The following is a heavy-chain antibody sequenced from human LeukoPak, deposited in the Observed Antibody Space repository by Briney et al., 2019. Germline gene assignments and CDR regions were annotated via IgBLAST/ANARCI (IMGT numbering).Heavy chain of an antibody. CDR3: ATDISTHYFGS. J-gene: IGHJ4*02. V-gene: IGHV3-30*02. Sequence: GGSLRLPCAASGISFRSYGMHWVRQAPGKGLEWVTFIWYDASNKYYAESVKGRFTISRDNSRNTVFLQTNSLRAEDTAIYYCATDISTHYFGSWGQGTLVTVSS. CDR2: IWYDASNK. D-gene: IGHD3-9*01. CDR1: GISFRSYG.